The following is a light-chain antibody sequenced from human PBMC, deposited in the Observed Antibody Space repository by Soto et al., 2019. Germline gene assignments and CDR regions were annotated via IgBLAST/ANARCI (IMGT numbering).Light chain of an antibody. Sequence: EIVLTQSPGTLSLSPGERATLSCRASQSVSSIYLAWYQQKPGQAPRLLIYGASSRPTGIPDRFSGSGSGTDFTLTISRLEPEDFAVYYCQQYASSALTFGGGTKVEIK. J-gene: IGKJ4*01. CDR1: QSVSSIY. CDR2: GAS. V-gene: IGKV3-20*01. CDR3: QQYASSALT.